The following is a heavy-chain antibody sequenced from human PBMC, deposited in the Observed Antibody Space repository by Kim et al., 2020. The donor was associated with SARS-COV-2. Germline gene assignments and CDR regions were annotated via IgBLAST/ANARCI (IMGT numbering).Heavy chain of an antibody. V-gene: IGHV3-7*01. Sequence: GGSLRLSCAASGFTSSSYWMSWVRQAPGKGLEWVANIKQDGSEKYYVDSVKGRFTISRDNAKNSLYLQMNSLRAEDTAVYYCARDLGYCSGGSCRNWFDPWGQGTLVTVSS. D-gene: IGHD2-15*01. CDR3: ARDLGYCSGGSCRNWFDP. CDR2: IKQDGSEK. CDR1: GFTSSSYW. J-gene: IGHJ5*02.